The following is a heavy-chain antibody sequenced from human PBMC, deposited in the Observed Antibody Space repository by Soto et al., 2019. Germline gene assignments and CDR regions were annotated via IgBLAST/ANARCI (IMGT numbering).Heavy chain of an antibody. CDR3: ARAVGYSGSYPTVFDY. Sequence: QVQLVQSGAEVKKPGSSVKVSCKASGGTFSSYAISWVRQAPGQGLEWMGGIIPIFGTANSAQKFQGRVTITADESTSTAYMGLGRLRSEETVVYYCARAVGYSGSYPTVFDYWGQGTLVTVSS. V-gene: IGHV1-69*01. J-gene: IGHJ4*02. CDR1: GGTFSSYA. CDR2: IIPIFGTA. D-gene: IGHD1-26*01.